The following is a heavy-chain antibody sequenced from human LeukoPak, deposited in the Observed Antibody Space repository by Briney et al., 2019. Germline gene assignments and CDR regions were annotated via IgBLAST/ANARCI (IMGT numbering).Heavy chain of an antibody. V-gene: IGHV1-18*01. CDR3: ARGGFGELLYDYYYYYMDV. D-gene: IGHD3-10*01. CDR1: GYTFSSYG. J-gene: IGHJ6*03. Sequence: ASVKVSCKASGYTFSSYGISWVRQAPGQGLEWMGWISAYNGNTNYVQKLQGRVTMTTDTSTSTAYMELRSLRSDDTAVYYCARGGFGELLYDYYYYYMDVWGKGTTVTVSS. CDR2: ISAYNGNT.